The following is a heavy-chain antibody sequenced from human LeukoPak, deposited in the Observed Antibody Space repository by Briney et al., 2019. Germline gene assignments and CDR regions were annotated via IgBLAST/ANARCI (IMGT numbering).Heavy chain of an antibody. D-gene: IGHD4-17*01. J-gene: IGHJ4*02. CDR1: GGSISSYY. V-gene: IGHV4-59*08. CDR2: SYYSGST. Sequence: SETLSLTCTVSGGSISSYYWSWIRQPPGKGLEWIGYSYYSGSTNYNPSLKSRVTISVDTSKNQFSLKLSSVTAADTAVYYCARGEDYGDSLYFDYWGQGTLVTVSS. CDR3: ARGEDYGDSLYFDY.